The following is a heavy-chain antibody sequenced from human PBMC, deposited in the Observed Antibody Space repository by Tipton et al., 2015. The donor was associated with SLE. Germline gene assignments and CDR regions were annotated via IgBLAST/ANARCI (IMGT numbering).Heavy chain of an antibody. CDR1: GGSISSHY. V-gene: IGHV4-31*03. CDR3: ARDPLGY. Sequence: TLSLTCTVSGGSISSHYWSWIRQHPGKGLEWIGYIYYSGSTYYNPSLKSRVTISVDTSKNQFSLKLSSVTAADTAVYYCARDPLGYWGQGTLVTVSS. CDR2: IYYSGST. D-gene: IGHD7-27*01. J-gene: IGHJ4*02.